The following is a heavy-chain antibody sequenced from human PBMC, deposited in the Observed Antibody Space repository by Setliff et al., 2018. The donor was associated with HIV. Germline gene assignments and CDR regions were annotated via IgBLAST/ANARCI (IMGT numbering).Heavy chain of an antibody. CDR1: GYSFTGYW. V-gene: IGHV5-51*01. J-gene: IGHJ3*02. Sequence: PGESLKISCKASGYSFTGYWIGWARQMPGKGLEWMGIIYPGDSDTRYSPSFQGQVTISTDKPISAAFLQWSSLKASDTAMYYCARHSHYDRSGYYYHKMPDDAFDIWGQGTMVTVSS. CDR3: ARHSHYDRSGYYYHKMPDDAFDI. CDR2: IYPGDSDT. D-gene: IGHD3-22*01.